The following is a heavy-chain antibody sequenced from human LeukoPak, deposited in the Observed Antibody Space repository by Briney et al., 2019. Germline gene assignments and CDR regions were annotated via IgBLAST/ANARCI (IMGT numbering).Heavy chain of an antibody. CDR2: IIPILGIA. V-gene: IGHV1-69*04. J-gene: IGHJ4*02. CDR1: GGTFSSYA. CDR3: ARDQPGKHYFDY. Sequence: ASVNVSCKASGGTFSSYAISWVRQAPGQGLEWMGRIIPILGIANYAQKFQGRVTITADKSTSTAYMELSSLRSEETAVYYCARDQPGKHYFDYWGQGTLVTVSS.